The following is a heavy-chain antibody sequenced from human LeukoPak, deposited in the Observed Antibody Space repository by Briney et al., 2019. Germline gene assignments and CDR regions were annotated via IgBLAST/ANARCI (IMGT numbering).Heavy chain of an antibody. Sequence: PGGSLRLSCAASGFTFSSHWMHWVRQAPGKGLVWVSRINSDGSSISYADSVKGRFTISRDNAKNTLYLQMNSLRAEDTAVYYCARGVVVVPAALDYWGQGTLVTVSS. V-gene: IGHV3-74*01. J-gene: IGHJ4*02. CDR1: GFTFSSHW. D-gene: IGHD2-2*01. CDR3: ARGVVVVPAALDY. CDR2: INSDGSSI.